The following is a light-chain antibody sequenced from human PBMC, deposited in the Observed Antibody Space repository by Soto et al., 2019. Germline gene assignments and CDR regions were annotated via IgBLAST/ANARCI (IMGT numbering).Light chain of an antibody. CDR2: AVS. CDR3: QQLNSYRLT. J-gene: IGKJ4*01. CDR1: QGISSY. V-gene: IGKV1-9*01. Sequence: DIQLTQSPSFLSASVGDRVTITCRASQGISSYFAWYQQKPGKAPKLLIYAVSTLLSGVPSRFSGSASGTEFTLTISSLQPEDFATYYCQQLNSYRLTFGGGTKVEIK.